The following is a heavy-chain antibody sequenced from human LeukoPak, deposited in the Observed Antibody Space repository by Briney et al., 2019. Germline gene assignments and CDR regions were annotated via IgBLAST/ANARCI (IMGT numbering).Heavy chain of an antibody. CDR2: IYSGGST. D-gene: IGHD2-2*01. Sequence: GGSLRLSCAASGFTVSSNYMSWVRQAPGKGLEWVSVIYSGGSTYYADSVKGRFTISRDNSKNTLYLQMNSLRAEDTAVYYCARDDRIGYCSSTSCHFDYWGQGTLVTVSS. V-gene: IGHV3-66*02. CDR1: GFTVSSNY. J-gene: IGHJ4*02. CDR3: ARDDRIGYCSSTSCHFDY.